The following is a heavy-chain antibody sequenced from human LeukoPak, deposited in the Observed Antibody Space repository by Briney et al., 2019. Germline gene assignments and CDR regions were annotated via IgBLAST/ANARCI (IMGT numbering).Heavy chain of an antibody. Sequence: SQTLSLTCTVSGGSISSGGYYWSWIRQHPGKGLEWVGYIYYSGSTYYNPSLKSRVTISVDTSKNQFSLKLSSVTAADTAVYYCARGVDTAMDGPIYWYFDLWGCGTLVTVSS. CDR1: GGSISSGGYY. CDR2: IYYSGST. CDR3: ARGVDTAMDGPIYWYFDL. J-gene: IGHJ2*01. V-gene: IGHV4-31*03. D-gene: IGHD5-18*01.